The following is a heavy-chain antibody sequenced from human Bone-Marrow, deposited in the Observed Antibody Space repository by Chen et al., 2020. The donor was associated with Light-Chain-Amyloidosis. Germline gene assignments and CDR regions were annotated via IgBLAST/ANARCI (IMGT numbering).Heavy chain of an antibody. J-gene: IGHJ5*02. Sequence: QVQLQQWGAGLLKPSETLSLTCAVYGGSFSGYYWSWIRQPPGKGLEWIGEINHSGSTNYNPSLKSRVTISVDTSKNQFSLKLSSVTAADTAVYYCARGNTAIVVVVAAIDWFDPWGQGTLVTVSS. CDR3: ARGNTAIVVVVAAIDWFDP. CDR1: GGSFSGYY. CDR2: INHSGST. D-gene: IGHD2-15*01. V-gene: IGHV4-34*01.